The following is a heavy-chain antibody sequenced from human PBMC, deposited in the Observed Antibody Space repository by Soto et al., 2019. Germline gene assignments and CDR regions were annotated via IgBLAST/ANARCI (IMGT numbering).Heavy chain of an antibody. V-gene: IGHV4-31*03. J-gene: IGHJ6*02. D-gene: IGHD2-2*01. CDR2: TYYSGST. CDR3: ASSTRSPGYYYGMDV. Sequence: QVQLQESGPGLVKPSQTLSLTCTVSGGSVSNSGYYWCWIRQHPGKGLEWIGFTYYSGSTNYNPSLKSRVAISVDTSKNQFSLKLSSVTAADTAVYYCASSTRSPGYYYGMDVWGQGTTVIVSS. CDR1: GGSVSNSGYY.